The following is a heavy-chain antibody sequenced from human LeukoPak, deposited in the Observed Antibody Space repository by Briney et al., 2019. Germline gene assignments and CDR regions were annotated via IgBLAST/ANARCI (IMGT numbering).Heavy chain of an antibody. CDR1: GGSISDSSYY. J-gene: IGHJ4*02. CDR2: IHYSGST. CDR3: AIDYDSSGLDY. V-gene: IGHV4-39*07. Sequence: SETLSLTCTVSGGSISDSSYYWGWIRQPPGKGLEWIGSIHYSGSTYYNPSLKSRVTISVDTSKNQFSLKLSSVTAADTAVYYCAIDYDSSGLDYWGQGTLVTVSS. D-gene: IGHD3-22*01.